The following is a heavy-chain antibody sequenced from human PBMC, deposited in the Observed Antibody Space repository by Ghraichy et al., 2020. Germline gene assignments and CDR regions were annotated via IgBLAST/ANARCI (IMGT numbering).Heavy chain of an antibody. J-gene: IGHJ4*02. CDR2: ISSSGGST. D-gene: IGHD2-2*01. V-gene: IGHV3-23*01. CDR1: GFTFSSYA. CDR3: AKDLSGYCSSTSCSLKFYY. Sequence: GGSLRLSCAASGFTFSSYAMSWVRQAPGMGLEWVSAISSSGGSTYYADSVKGRFTISRDNSKSTGFLQMNSLGAEDTAVYYCAKDLSGYCSSTSCSLKFYYWGQGTLVTVSS.